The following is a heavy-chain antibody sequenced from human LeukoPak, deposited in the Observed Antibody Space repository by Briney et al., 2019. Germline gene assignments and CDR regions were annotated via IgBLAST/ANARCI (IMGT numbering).Heavy chain of an antibody. Sequence: SETLSLTCTVSGYSISSGYYWGWIRQPPGKGLEWIGSIHHSGSTYYNPSLKSRVTISVDTSKNQFSLKLSSVTAAGTAVYYCARKDIVVVPAAIRGWFDPWGQGTLVTVSS. D-gene: IGHD2-2*01. V-gene: IGHV4-38-2*02. CDR3: ARKDIVVVPAAIRGWFDP. CDR2: IHHSGST. CDR1: GYSISSGYY. J-gene: IGHJ5*02.